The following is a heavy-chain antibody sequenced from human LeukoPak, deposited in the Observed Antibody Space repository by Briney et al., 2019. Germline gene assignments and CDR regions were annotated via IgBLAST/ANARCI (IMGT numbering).Heavy chain of an antibody. J-gene: IGHJ5*02. CDR1: GGSIGSYY. V-gene: IGHV4-59*01. Sequence: SETLSLTCTVSGGSIGSYYWSWIRQPPGKGLEWIGYIYYSGSTNYNPSLKSRVTISVDASKNQFSLKLSSVTAADTAVYYCARGNYGSGSYFDGGTFDPWGQGTLVTVSS. D-gene: IGHD3-10*01. CDR2: IYYSGST. CDR3: ARGNYGSGSYFDGGTFDP.